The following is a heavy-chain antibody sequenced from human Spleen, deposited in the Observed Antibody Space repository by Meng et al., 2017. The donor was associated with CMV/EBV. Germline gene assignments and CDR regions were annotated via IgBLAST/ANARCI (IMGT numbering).Heavy chain of an antibody. CDR2: IYYDGTT. CDR3: AMEYYYESSSHAFDL. J-gene: IGHJ3*01. V-gene: IGHV4-59*01. D-gene: IGHD3-22*01. Sequence: GSLRLSCTVSGDSMTNYYWGWIRQSPGKGLEWIGYIYYDGTTNYNLSLKSRLTISIDTSRNRFSLRLTSVTAADTAVYYCAMEYYYESSSHAFDLWGQGTVVTVSS. CDR1: GDSMTNYY.